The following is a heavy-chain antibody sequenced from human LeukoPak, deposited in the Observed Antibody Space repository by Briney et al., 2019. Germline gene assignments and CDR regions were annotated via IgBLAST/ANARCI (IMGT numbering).Heavy chain of an antibody. V-gene: IGHV3-74*01. CDR2: INSDGSST. D-gene: IGHD6-19*01. CDR1: GFTFSSYW. CDR3: ARDQRSSGWYYFDY. Sequence: PGGSLRLSCTASGFTFSSYWMHWVRQAPGKGLVWVSRINSDGSSTSYADSVKGRFTIFRDNAKNTLYLQMNSLRAEDTAVYYCARDQRSSGWYYFDYWGQGTLVTVSS. J-gene: IGHJ4*02.